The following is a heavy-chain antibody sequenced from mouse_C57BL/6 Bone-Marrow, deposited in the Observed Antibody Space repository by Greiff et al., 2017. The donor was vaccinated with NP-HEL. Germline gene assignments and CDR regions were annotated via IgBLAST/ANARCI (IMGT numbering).Heavy chain of an antibody. D-gene: IGHD1-1*01. J-gene: IGHJ2*01. CDR1: GYTFTDYY. CDR2: IYPGSGNT. V-gene: IGHV1-76*01. Sequence: QVQLQQSGAELVRPGASVKLSCKASGYTFTDYYINWVKQRPGQGLEWIARIYPGSGNTYYNEKFKGKATLTAEKSSSTAYMQLSSLTSEDSAVYFCARSKLLRCFDYWGQGTTLTVSS. CDR3: ARSKLLRCFDY.